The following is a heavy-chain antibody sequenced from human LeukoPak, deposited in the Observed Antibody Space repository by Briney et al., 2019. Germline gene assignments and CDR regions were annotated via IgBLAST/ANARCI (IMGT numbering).Heavy chain of an antibody. CDR3: ARDIPYVWGSYTQFDY. CDR1: GYTFTSYG. D-gene: IGHD3-16*01. V-gene: IGHV1-18*01. CDR2: ISAYNGNT. Sequence: GASVKVSCKASGYTFTSYGTSWVRQAPGQGLEWMGWISAYNGNTNYAQKLQGRVTMTTDTSTSTAYMELRSLRSDDTAVYYCARDIPYVWGSYTQFDYWGQGTLVTVSS. J-gene: IGHJ4*02.